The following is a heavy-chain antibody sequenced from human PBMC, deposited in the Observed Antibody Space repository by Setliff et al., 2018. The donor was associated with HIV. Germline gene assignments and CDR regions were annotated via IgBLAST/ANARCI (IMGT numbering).Heavy chain of an antibody. Sequence: GGSLRLSCAASGFTLSSYWMHWVRQAPGKGLEWVAFIWYDGSKTYYADSVQGRFTISRDTPSNTVYLQMNSLRAEDTALYYCAKDSEAVAVKYYYMDVWGRGTTVTVPS. J-gene: IGHJ6*03. D-gene: IGHD6-19*01. CDR2: IWYDGSKT. CDR3: AKDSEAVAVKYYYMDV. CDR1: GFTLSSYW. V-gene: IGHV3-30*02.